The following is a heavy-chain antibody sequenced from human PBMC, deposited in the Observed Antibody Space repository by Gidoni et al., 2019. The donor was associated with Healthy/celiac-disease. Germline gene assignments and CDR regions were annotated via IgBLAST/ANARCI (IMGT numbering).Heavy chain of an antibody. CDR1: GYTFTSYD. CDR3: ARVAYYDFWSGYYWGGGMDV. J-gene: IGHJ6*02. Sequence: QVQLVQSGAAVKKPGASVKVSCKASGYTFTSYDLNWVRQATGQVLEWMGWMNPNSGNTGYAQKFQGRVTMTRNTSISTAYMELSSLRSEDTAVYYCARVAYYDFWSGYYWGGGMDVWGQGTTVTVSS. V-gene: IGHV1-8*01. CDR2: MNPNSGNT. D-gene: IGHD3-3*01.